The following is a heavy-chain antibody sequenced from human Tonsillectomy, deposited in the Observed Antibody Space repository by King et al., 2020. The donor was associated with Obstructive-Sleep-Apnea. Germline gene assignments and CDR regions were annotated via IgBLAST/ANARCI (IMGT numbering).Heavy chain of an antibody. D-gene: IGHD6-19*01. J-gene: IGHJ4*02. CDR2: IYYSGST. CDR3: ARQDYSSGWYYFDY. Sequence: VQLQESGPGLVKPSETLSLTCTVSGGSISSSYWSWIRQPPGKGLEWIGYIYYSGSTDYNPSLKSRVTMSVDTSKNQFSLGLSSVTAADTAVYYCARQDYSSGWYYFDYWGQGALVTVSS. CDR1: GGSISSSY. V-gene: IGHV4-59*08.